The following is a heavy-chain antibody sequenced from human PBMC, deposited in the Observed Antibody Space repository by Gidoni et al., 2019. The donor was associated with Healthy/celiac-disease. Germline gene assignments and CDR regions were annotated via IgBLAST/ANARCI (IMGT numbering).Heavy chain of an antibody. J-gene: IGHJ4*02. D-gene: IGHD3-22*01. CDR1: GFTFDDYA. V-gene: IGHV3-9*01. CDR3: AKYYDRSGYDY. Sequence: EVQLVESGGGLVQLGRSLRRSGGASGFTFDDYAMHVVRQAPGKGLGWVSGIGWNSGIIGYADSVKGRFTISIDNAKNSLYLQMNSLRAEDTALYYCAKYYDRSGYDYWGQGTLVTVSS. CDR2: IGWNSGII.